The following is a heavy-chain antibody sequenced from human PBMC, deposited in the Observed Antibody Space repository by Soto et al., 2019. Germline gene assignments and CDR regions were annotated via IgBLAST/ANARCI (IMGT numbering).Heavy chain of an antibody. V-gene: IGHV4-59*01. CDR1: GGSINNFY. D-gene: IGHD3-10*01. Sequence: QVQLLESGPGLVKPSETLSLTCTVSGGSINNFYWSWIRQPPGKGLEWIGFIHYTGSATYNSSLKSRVSMSVDTSRNQVSLEMNSLTTTDTVMYYCARGGWSLDNWGQGTLVTVSP. CDR2: IHYTGSA. J-gene: IGHJ4*02. CDR3: ARGGWSLDN.